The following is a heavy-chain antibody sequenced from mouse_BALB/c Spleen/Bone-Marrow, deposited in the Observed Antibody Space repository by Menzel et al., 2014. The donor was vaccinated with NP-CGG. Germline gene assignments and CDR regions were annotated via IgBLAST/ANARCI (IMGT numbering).Heavy chain of an antibody. CDR2: INPYNGGT. V-gene: IGHV1-18*01. Sequence: VQLKESGPELVKPGVSMKISCKASGYSFXGYTMNWVKQSHGKNLEWIGLINPYNGGTSYNQKFKGKATLTVDKSSSTAYMELLSLTSEDSAVYYCARDGYDRVNAMDYWGQGTSVTVSS. CDR3: ARDGYDRVNAMDY. J-gene: IGHJ4*01. CDR1: GYSFXGYT. D-gene: IGHD2-2*01.